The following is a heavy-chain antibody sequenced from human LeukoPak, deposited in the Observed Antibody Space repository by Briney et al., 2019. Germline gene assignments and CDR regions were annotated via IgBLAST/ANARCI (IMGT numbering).Heavy chain of an antibody. J-gene: IGHJ3*02. D-gene: IGHD2-15*01. CDR3: AKAYFNCSGGSCYYPDAFDI. Sequence: GGSLRLSCAASGFTFSSYGMHWVRQAPGKGLEWVAFIRYDGSNKYYADSVKGRFTISRDNSKNTLYLQMNSLRAEDMAVYYCAKAYFNCSGGSCYYPDAFDIWGQGTMVTVSS. V-gene: IGHV3-30*02. CDR2: IRYDGSNK. CDR1: GFTFSSYG.